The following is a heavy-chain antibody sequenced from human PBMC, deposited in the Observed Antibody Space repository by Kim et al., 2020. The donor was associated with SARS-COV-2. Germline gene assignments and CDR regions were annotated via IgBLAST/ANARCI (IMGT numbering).Heavy chain of an antibody. CDR3: ARETLLYDSSGYYLNWFDP. V-gene: IGHV3-53*01. Sequence: GGSLRLSCAASGFTVSSNYMSWVRQAPGKGLEWVSVIYSGGSTYYADSVKGRFTISRDNSKNTLYLQMNSLRAEDTAVYYCARETLLYDSSGYYLNWFDPWGQGTLVTVSS. CDR2: IYSGGST. D-gene: IGHD3-22*01. J-gene: IGHJ5*02. CDR1: GFTVSSNY.